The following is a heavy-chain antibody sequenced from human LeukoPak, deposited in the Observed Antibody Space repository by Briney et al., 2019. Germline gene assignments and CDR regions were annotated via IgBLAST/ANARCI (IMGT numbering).Heavy chain of an antibody. D-gene: IGHD5-18*01. CDR1: GFIFSNSW. CDR3: AKDRYSYAFEYSDS. V-gene: IGHV3-30*18. J-gene: IGHJ4*02. CDR2: ISNDGSKK. Sequence: GGSLRLSCVASGFIFSNSWMHWARQAPGKGLDWVAVISNDGSKKYYADSVKGRFTISRDNSKNTLSLQVSSLRTEDTAVYYCAKDRYSYAFEYSDSWGQGTLVTVSS.